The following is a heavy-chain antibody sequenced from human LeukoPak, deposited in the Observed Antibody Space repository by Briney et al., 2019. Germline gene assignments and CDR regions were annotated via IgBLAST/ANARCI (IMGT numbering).Heavy chain of an antibody. D-gene: IGHD3-10*01. CDR3: ARGRFGELSVATFDI. CDR1: GFTFNNYG. CDR2: IWNDGTNK. Sequence: GRSLRLSCAASGFTFNNYGMHWVRQAPGKGLERVALIWNDGTNKYYGDSVKGRFTISRDNSKNTLYLQMNSLRAKDTAVYYCARGRFGELSVATFDIWGQGTMVTVSS. V-gene: IGHV3-33*01. J-gene: IGHJ3*02.